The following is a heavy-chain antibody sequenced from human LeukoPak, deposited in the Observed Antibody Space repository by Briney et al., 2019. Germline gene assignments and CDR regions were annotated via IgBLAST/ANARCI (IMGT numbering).Heavy chain of an antibody. CDR1: GYTFTSYY. V-gene: IGHV1-46*01. CDR2: INPSGGST. CDR3: ARGGSIVVVVAAILDY. Sequence: ASVKVSCMASGYTFTSYYMHWVRQAPGQGLEWMGIINPSGGSTSYAQKFQGRVTMTRDTSTSTVYMELSSLRSEDTAVYYCARGGSIVVVVAAILDYWGQGTLVTVSS. D-gene: IGHD2-15*01. J-gene: IGHJ4*02.